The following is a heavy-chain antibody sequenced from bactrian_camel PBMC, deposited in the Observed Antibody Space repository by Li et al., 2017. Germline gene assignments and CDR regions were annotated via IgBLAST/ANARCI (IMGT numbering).Heavy chain of an antibody. J-gene: IGHJ7*01. V-gene: IGHV3-2*01. Sequence: QVQLVESGGGSVQAGGSLRLSCAASGFTFSSRYMSWVRQTPGKGLEWVSSINADGSTTYYADSWKGRFTISRDNTENMLYLQMNSLKSEDTALYYCAKGGTAYGMDYWGKGTQVTVS. CDR1: GFTFSSRY. CDR2: INADGSTT. D-gene: IGHD6*01.